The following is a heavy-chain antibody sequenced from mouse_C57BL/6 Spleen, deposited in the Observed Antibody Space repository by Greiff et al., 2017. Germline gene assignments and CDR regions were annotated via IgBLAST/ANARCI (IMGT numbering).Heavy chain of an antibody. D-gene: IGHD2-4*01. J-gene: IGHJ2*01. Sequence: VQLQQPGAELVRPGSSVKLSCKASGYTFTSYWMDWVKQRPGQGLEWIGNIYPSDSETLYNQKFKDKATLTVDKSSSTAYMQLSSLTSEDSAVYYCARSGDYEDYWGQGTTLTVSS. CDR2: IYPSDSET. V-gene: IGHV1-61*01. CDR1: GYTFTSYW. CDR3: ARSGDYEDY.